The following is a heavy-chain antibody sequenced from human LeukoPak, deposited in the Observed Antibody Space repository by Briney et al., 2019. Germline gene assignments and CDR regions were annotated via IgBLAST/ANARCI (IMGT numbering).Heavy chain of an antibody. D-gene: IGHD6-19*01. CDR1: GDSIRTQNYY. Sequence: SETLSLTCTVSGDSIRTQNYYWSWIRQPPGKGLEWIGYIHYSGSTNYNPSLKSRVTISVDTSKNQFSLKLSSVTAADTAVYYCARGQWLAHDVFDIWGQGTMVTVSS. V-gene: IGHV4-61*01. CDR2: IHYSGST. J-gene: IGHJ3*02. CDR3: ARGQWLAHDVFDI.